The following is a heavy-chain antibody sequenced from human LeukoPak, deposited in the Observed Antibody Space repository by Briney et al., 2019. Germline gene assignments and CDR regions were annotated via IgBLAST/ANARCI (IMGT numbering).Heavy chain of an antibody. CDR1: GFTFSSYA. CDR3: ARGGYSYGREERVDY. CDR2: INWNGGST. J-gene: IGHJ4*02. D-gene: IGHD5-18*01. Sequence: GGSLRLSCAASGFTFSSYAMSWVRQAPGKGLEWVSGINWNGGSTGYADSVKGRFTISRDNAKNSLYLQMNSLRAEDTALYYCARGGYSYGREERVDYWGQGTLVTVSS. V-gene: IGHV3-20*04.